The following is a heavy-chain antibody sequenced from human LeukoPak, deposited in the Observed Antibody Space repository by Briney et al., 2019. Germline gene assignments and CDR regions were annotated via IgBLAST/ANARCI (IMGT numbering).Heavy chain of an antibody. CDR3: ASRSYCSSTSCYGGYYYGMDV. V-gene: IGHV3-48*03. Sequence: PGGSLRLSCAASGFTFSSYEMNWVRQAPGKGLEWVSYISSSGSTIYYADSVKGRFTISRDNAKNSLYLQMNSLRAEDTAVYYCASRSYCSSTSCYGGYYYGMDVWGQGTTVTVSS. J-gene: IGHJ6*02. CDR1: GFTFSSYE. CDR2: ISSSGSTI. D-gene: IGHD2-2*01.